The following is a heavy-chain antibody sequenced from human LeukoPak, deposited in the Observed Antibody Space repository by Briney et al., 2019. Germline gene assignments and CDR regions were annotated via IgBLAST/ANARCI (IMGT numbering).Heavy chain of an antibody. CDR3: ARESDCSGGSCYSNGDAFDI. D-gene: IGHD2-15*01. CDR2: INHSGST. V-gene: IGHV4-34*01. Sequence: PSETLSLTCAVYGGSFSGYYWSWIRQPPGKGLEWIGEINHSGSTNYNPSLKSRVTISADTSKNQFSLKLSSVTAADTAVYYCARESDCSGGSCYSNGDAFDIWGQGTMVTVFS. CDR1: GGSFSGYY. J-gene: IGHJ3*02.